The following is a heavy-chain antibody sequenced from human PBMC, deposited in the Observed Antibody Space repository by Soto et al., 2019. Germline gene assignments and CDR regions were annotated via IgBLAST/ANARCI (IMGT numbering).Heavy chain of an antibody. D-gene: IGHD3-16*02. CDR2: IYSGGST. CDR1: GFTVSSNY. CDR3: ARDSGAYYDYIWGSYRPSQYYYYYMDV. J-gene: IGHJ6*03. Sequence: GGSLRLSCAASGFTVSSNYMSWVRQAPGKGLEWVSVIYSGGSTYYADSVKGRFTISRDNSKNTLYLQMNSLRAEDTAVYYCARDSGAYYDYIWGSYRPSQYYYYYMDVWGKGTTVTVSS. V-gene: IGHV3-66*01.